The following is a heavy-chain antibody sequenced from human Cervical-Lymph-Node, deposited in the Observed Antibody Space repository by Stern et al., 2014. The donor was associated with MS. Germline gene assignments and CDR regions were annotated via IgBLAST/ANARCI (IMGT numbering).Heavy chain of an antibody. CDR2: IYYSGST. D-gene: IGHD2-2*01. Sequence: QLQLQESGPGLVKPSQTLSLTCTVSGGSISSGDYYWSWIRQPPGKGLEWIGYIYYSGSTYYNPSLKSRVTISVDTSKNQFSLKLSPVTAADTAVYYCASANCSSTSCPNWFDPWGQGTLVTVSS. V-gene: IGHV4-30-4*01. J-gene: IGHJ5*02. CDR1: GGSISSGDYY. CDR3: ASANCSSTSCPNWFDP.